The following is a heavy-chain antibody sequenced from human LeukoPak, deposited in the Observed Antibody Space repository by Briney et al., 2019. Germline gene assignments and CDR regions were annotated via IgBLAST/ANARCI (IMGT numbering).Heavy chain of an antibody. J-gene: IGHJ4*02. D-gene: IGHD3-10*01. CDR2: INHSGST. CDR1: GGSFSGYY. Sequence: PSETLSLTCAVYGGSFSGYYWGWIRQPPGKGLEWIGEINHSGSTNYNPSLKSRVTISVDTSKNQFSLKLSSVTAADTAVYYCARESHYYGSGRPDDYWGQGTLVTVSS. CDR3: ARESHYYGSGRPDDY. V-gene: IGHV4-34*01.